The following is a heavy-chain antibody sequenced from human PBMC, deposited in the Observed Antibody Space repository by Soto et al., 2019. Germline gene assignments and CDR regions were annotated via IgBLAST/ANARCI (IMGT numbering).Heavy chain of an antibody. CDR1: GFSVSTSGVG. D-gene: IGHD2-15*01. V-gene: IGHV2-5*02. Sequence: QITLKESGPTLVKPTQTLTLTCTFSGFSVSTSGVGVAWIRQPPGKALEWLALIYWDGDERYSPFLQSRVTITKDTSKNQVVLTMTNKDPVDTATYYCAHKGGRGAGMDVWGQGTTVTVSS. CDR3: AHKGGRGAGMDV. J-gene: IGHJ6*02. CDR2: IYWDGDE.